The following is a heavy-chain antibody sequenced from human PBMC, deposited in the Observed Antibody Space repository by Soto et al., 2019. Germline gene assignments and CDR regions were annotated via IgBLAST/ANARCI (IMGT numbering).Heavy chain of an antibody. D-gene: IGHD6-13*01. CDR1: GFTFSIYA. V-gene: IGHV3-23*01. J-gene: IGHJ4*02. CDR3: AKATRGGAATLIRDY. Sequence: EVQLLESGGGLVQPGGSLRLSCAAAGFTFSIYAMSWVRQAPGKGLEWVSAISGSGGSTYYADAVKGRFTISRDNSKNTLDLQINSLRADDTAVYYCAKATRGGAATLIRDYWGQGTLVTVSS. CDR2: ISGSGGST.